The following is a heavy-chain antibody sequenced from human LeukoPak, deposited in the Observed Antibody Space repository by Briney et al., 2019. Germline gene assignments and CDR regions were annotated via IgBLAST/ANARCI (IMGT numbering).Heavy chain of an antibody. CDR3: ARDRGGGFDLASFDH. J-gene: IGHJ4*02. CDR1: GGSFSTYA. CDR2: LIPVLGMS. V-gene: IGHV1-69*04. D-gene: IGHD5-12*01. Sequence: AASVKVSCKSSGGSFSTYAVNWVRQAPGQGLEWMGRLIPVLGMSHYAPGFQGRVTLTADRSTNTAYMELDRLTSDDTAVYFCARDRGGGFDLASFDHWGQGTLVTVSS.